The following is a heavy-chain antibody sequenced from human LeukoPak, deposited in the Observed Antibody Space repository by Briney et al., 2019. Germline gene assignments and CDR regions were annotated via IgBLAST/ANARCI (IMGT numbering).Heavy chain of an antibody. J-gene: IGHJ4*02. V-gene: IGHV7-4-1*01. CDR3: ARYCGGDCYSGFDY. CDR1: GHTFTSYA. Sequence: ASVKVSCKASGHTFTSYAMNWVRQAPGQGLEWMGWINTNTGNPTYAQGFTGRFVFSLDTSVSTAYLQICSLKAEDTAVYYCARYCGGDCYSGFDYWGQGTLVTVSS. D-gene: IGHD2-21*02. CDR2: INTNTGNP.